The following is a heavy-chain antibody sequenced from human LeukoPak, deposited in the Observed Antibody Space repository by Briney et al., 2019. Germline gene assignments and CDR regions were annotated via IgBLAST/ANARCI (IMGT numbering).Heavy chain of an antibody. V-gene: IGHV3-74*01. D-gene: IGHD2-21*02. CDR1: GFTFSSYW. Sequence: PGGSLRLSCAASGFTFSSYWMHWVRQAPGKGLVRVSRINSDGSSTSYADSVKGRLTISRDNAKNMLYLQMNSLRAEDTAVYYCARQVVTLSSDAFDIWGQGTMVTVSS. CDR2: INSDGSST. CDR3: ARQVVTLSSDAFDI. J-gene: IGHJ3*02.